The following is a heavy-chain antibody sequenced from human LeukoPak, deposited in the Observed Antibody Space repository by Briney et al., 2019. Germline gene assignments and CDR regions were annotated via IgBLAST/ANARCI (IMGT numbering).Heavy chain of an antibody. Sequence: PGRSLRLSCAASGFTFSNYGMHWVRQAPGKGLEWVAFISYGGSNKYYADSVKGRFTISRDNSKNTLYLQMNSLRAEDTAVYYCAKGYGSGSYSVDYWGQGTLVTVSS. D-gene: IGHD3-10*01. V-gene: IGHV3-30*18. CDR3: AKGYGSGSYSVDY. CDR2: ISYGGSNK. CDR1: GFTFSNYG. J-gene: IGHJ4*02.